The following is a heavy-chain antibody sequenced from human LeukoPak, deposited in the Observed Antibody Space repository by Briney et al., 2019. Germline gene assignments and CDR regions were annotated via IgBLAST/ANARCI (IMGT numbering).Heavy chain of an antibody. CDR3: AKDHYYGSGSYYNDNYMDV. CDR1: GFTFSDYA. Sequence: GGSLRLSCAASGFTFSDYAMSWVRQAPGKGLEWVSYISSGGRTIYYADSVKGRFTMSRDNAKNSLYLQMNSLRVEDTAVYYCAKDHYYGSGSYYNDNYMDVWGKGTTVTISS. CDR2: ISSGGRTI. D-gene: IGHD3-10*01. V-gene: IGHV3-11*04. J-gene: IGHJ6*03.